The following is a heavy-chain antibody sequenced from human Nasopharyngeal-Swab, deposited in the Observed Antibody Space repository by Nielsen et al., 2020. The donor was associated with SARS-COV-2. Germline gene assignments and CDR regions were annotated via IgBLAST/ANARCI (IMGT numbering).Heavy chain of an antibody. Sequence: GESLQISCAASGFTFGTFGMTWVRQAQGKGLEWVSRISGSGSGTYYADSVKGRFTISRDNSKNTLYLQMNSLRADDTAVYYCAKGGVSVYGDSYYFDFWGQGTLVTVSS. CDR2: ISGSGSGT. V-gene: IGHV3-23*01. J-gene: IGHJ4*02. D-gene: IGHD4-17*01. CDR3: AKGGVSVYGDSYYFDF. CDR1: GFTFGTFG.